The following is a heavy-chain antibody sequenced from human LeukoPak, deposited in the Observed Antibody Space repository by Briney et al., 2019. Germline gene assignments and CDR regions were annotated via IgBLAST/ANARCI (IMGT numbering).Heavy chain of an antibody. J-gene: IGHJ4*02. CDR3: ARHLSGITGYTYGRGIDY. Sequence: PGGSLRLSCAASGFTFSSYWMSWVRQAPGKGLEWVANIKKDESEKYYVDSVEGRFTISRDNAKKSLYLQMNSLRAEDTAVYYCARHLSGITGYTYGRGIDYWGQGTPVTVSS. V-gene: IGHV3-7*01. CDR2: IKKDESEK. D-gene: IGHD5-18*01. CDR1: GFTFSSYW.